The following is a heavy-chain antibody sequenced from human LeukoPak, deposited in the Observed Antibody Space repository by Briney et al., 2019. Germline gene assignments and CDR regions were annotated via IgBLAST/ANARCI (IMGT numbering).Heavy chain of an antibody. CDR1: GFTFSSYG. V-gene: IGHV3-30*02. Sequence: GWALRLSCAASGFTFSSYGMHWVRQAPGKGLEWVAFIRYDGSNTYYADSVKGRFTISRDNSKNTLYLQMNSLRAEDTAVYYCAKVGGRGSGSYPIDYWGQGALVTVSS. J-gene: IGHJ4*02. CDR2: IRYDGSNT. D-gene: IGHD3-10*01. CDR3: AKVGGRGSGSYPIDY.